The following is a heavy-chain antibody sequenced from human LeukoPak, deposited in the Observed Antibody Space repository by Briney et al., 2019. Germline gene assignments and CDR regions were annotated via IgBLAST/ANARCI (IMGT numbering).Heavy chain of an antibody. CDR2: IYPGDSDT. J-gene: IGHJ3*02. D-gene: IGHD3-22*01. CDR1: GYRFTTYW. CDR3: ARQPNYYDSRGYLSHAFDT. Sequence: GESLKISCKGSGYRFTTYWIGWVRQMPGKGLEWMGIIYPGDSDTRYSPSFQGQVTISADKSITTAYLQWSSLKASDTAMYYCARQPNYYDSRGYLSHAFDTWGQGTMLTVSS. V-gene: IGHV5-51*01.